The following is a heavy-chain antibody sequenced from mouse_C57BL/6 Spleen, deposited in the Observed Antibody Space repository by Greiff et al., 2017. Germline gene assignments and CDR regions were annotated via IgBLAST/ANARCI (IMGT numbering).Heavy chain of an antibody. CDR3: TRWDGYYWYFDV. CDR1: GYTFTDYE. D-gene: IGHD2-3*01. CDR2: IDPETGGT. J-gene: IGHJ1*03. V-gene: IGHV1-15*01. Sequence: VKLMESGAELVRPGASVTLSCKASGYTFTDYEMHWVKQTPVHGLEWIGAIDPETGGTAYNQKFKGKAILTADKSSSTAYMELRSLTSEDSAVYYCTRWDGYYWYFDVWGTGTTVTVSS.